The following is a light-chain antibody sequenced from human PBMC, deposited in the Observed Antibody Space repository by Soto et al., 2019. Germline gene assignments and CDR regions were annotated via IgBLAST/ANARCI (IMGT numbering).Light chain of an antibody. CDR2: GAS. V-gene: IGKV3-20*01. J-gene: IGKJ3*01. CDR3: QQYGSAPAT. Sequence: EIVLTQSPGTLSLSPGERATLSCRASQSVSSSYLAWYQQKPGQAPRLLIYGASSRATGIPDRFSGSGSGTDVTLTSSRQEPEDFAVYYCQQYGSAPATFGPGTKVDL. CDR1: QSVSSSY.